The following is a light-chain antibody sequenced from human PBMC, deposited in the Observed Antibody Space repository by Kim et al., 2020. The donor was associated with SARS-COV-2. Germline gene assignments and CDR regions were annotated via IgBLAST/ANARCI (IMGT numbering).Light chain of an antibody. J-gene: IGKJ2*01. V-gene: IGKV1-39*01. CDR1: RDIRNY. CDR3: QQSYITPYT. Sequence: DIQMTQSPSSLSASVGGTVTITCRASRDIRNYLNWYQQKPGKAPELLIHTTSSLQTGVPSRFSGSGSGTDFTLTISSLQPEDFATYCCQQSYITPYTFGQGTKLEI. CDR2: TTS.